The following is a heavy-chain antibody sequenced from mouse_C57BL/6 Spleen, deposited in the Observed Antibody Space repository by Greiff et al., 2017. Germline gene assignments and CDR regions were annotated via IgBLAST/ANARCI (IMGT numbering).Heavy chain of an antibody. V-gene: IGHV1-18*01. J-gene: IGHJ3*01. CDR2: INPNNGGT. CDR3: AREGAYYSKGPWFAY. Sequence: EVQLQQSGPELVKPGASVKIPCKASGYTFTDYNMDWVKQSHGKSLEWIGDINPNNGGTIYNQKFKGKATLTVDKSSSTAYMELRSLTSEDTAVYYCAREGAYYSKGPWFAYWGQGTLVTVSA. D-gene: IGHD2-5*01. CDR1: GYTFTDYN.